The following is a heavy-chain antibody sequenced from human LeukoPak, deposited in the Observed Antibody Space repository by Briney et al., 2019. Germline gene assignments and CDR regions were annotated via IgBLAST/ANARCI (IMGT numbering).Heavy chain of an antibody. CDR1: GGTFSSYT. D-gene: IGHD4-17*01. CDR3: ARVDFYGDYEESDY. V-gene: IGHV1-69*02. CDR2: IIPILGIA. J-gene: IGHJ4*02. Sequence: ASVKASCKASGGTFSSYTISWVRQAPGQGLEWMGRIIPILGIANYAQKFQGRVTITADKSTSTAYMELSSLRSEDTAVYYCARVDFYGDYEESDYWGQGTLVTVSS.